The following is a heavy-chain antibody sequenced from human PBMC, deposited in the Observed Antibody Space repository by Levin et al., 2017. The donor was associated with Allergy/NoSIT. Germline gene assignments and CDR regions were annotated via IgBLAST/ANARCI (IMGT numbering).Heavy chain of an antibody. J-gene: IGHJ3*02. CDR2: IKSKRFGGTS. D-gene: IGHD2-15*01. Sequence: GGSLRLSCTGSGFTFGNYAFSWMRQAPGKGLEWIGFIKSKRFGGTSEYAASMEGRFAISRDDSNSITYLQMNSLKIEDTAVYYCTTKGAWVLHAFDMWGHGTMVTVSS. CDR1: GFTFGNYA. CDR3: TTKGAWVLHAFDM. V-gene: IGHV3-49*03.